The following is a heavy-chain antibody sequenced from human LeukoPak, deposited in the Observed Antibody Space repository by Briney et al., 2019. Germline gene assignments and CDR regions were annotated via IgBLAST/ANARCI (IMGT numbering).Heavy chain of an antibody. Sequence: AASVKVSCKASGYTFSGYYMHWVRQAPGQGLEWMGRIIPILGIANYAQEFQGRVTITADKSTSTAYMELSSLRSEDTAVYYCARDRLVVTKAFDIWGQGTMVTVSS. CDR3: ARDRLVVTKAFDI. J-gene: IGHJ3*02. V-gene: IGHV1-69*04. CDR1: GYTFSGYY. CDR2: IIPILGIA. D-gene: IGHD5-12*01.